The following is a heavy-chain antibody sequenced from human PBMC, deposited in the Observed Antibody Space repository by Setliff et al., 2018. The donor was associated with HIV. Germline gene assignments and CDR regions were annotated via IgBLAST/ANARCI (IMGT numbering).Heavy chain of an antibody. J-gene: IGHJ6*03. V-gene: IGHV3-21*01. Sequence: PGGSLRLSCAASGFPFTSFSINWVRQAPGKGLEWVASISGGGKSIYYADSVKGRFTISRDNAKNSLFLQMNSLRAEDTAVYYCAREIRAGDYPPYNYYFYMDVWGKGTTVTVSS. CDR1: GFPFTSFS. CDR2: ISGGGKSI. CDR3: AREIRAGDYPPYNYYFYMDV. D-gene: IGHD4-17*01.